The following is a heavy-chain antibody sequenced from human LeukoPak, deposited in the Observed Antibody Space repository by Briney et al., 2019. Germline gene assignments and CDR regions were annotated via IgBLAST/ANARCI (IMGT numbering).Heavy chain of an antibody. J-gene: IGHJ4*02. D-gene: IGHD3-10*01. Sequence: GGSLRLSCAASGFTFSSYGMHWVRQAPGKGLEWVAVIWYDGSNKYYADSVKGRFTISRDNSKNTLYLQVNSLRAEDTAVYYCARDPSEGYYGSGSYYDYWGQGTLVTVSS. CDR1: GFTFSSYG. CDR2: IWYDGSNK. V-gene: IGHV3-33*01. CDR3: ARDPSEGYYGSGSYYDY.